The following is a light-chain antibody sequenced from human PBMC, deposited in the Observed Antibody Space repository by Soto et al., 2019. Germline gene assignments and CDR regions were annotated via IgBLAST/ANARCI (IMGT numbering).Light chain of an antibody. Sequence: SYELTQSPSVSVSPGQTASITCSGDELGDKYACWYQQKPGQSPVLVIYQDNKRPSGIPERFSGSNSGNTATLTISGTQAMDEADYYCQAWDSNTYLVFGGGTKLTVL. CDR1: ELGDKY. V-gene: IGLV3-1*01. CDR2: QDN. CDR3: QAWDSNTYLV. J-gene: IGLJ2*01.